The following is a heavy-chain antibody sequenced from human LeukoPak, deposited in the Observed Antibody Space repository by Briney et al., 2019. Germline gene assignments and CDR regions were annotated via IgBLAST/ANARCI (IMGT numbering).Heavy chain of an antibody. J-gene: IGHJ6*02. V-gene: IGHV1-69*13. CDR2: IIPIFGTA. CDR1: GGTFSSYA. CDR3: ARDIETDYGDYVNGMDV. Sequence: ASVKVSCKASGGTFSSYAISWVRQAPGQGLEWMGGIIPIFGTANYVQKFQGRVTITADESTSTAYMELSSLRSEDTAVYYCARDIETDYGDYVNGMDVWGQGTTVTVSS. D-gene: IGHD4-17*01.